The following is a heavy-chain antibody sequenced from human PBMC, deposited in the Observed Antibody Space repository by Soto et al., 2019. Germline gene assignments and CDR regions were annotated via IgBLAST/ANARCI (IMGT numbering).Heavy chain of an antibody. CDR3: ARARNDNYYYGMDV. Sequence: QVQLVQSGAEVKKPGSPVKVSCKASGGTFSRYGISWVRQAPGQGLEWMGGIIPIFGTANYAQKFQGRVTITADESTSPAYMELSSLRSEDTAVYYCARARNDNYYYGMDVWGQGTTVTVSS. CDR1: GGTFSRYG. V-gene: IGHV1-69*12. J-gene: IGHJ6*02. D-gene: IGHD3-22*01. CDR2: IIPIFGTA.